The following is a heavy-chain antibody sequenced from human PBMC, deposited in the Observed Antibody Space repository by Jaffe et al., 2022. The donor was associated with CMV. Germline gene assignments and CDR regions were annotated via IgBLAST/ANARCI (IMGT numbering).Heavy chain of an antibody. V-gene: IGHV1-8*01. CDR3: ARGGWELQRLDH. D-gene: IGHD1-26*01. CDR1: GYTFTSYD. J-gene: IGHJ4*02. Sequence: QVQLVQSGAEVKNPGASVRVSCKASGYTFTSYDINWVRRATGQGLEWMGWMNPNNGITVYAQRFQGRVSMTRNTSISTAYMELNYLRSDDSAVFYCARGGWELQRLDHWGQGTPVTVSS. CDR2: MNPNNGIT.